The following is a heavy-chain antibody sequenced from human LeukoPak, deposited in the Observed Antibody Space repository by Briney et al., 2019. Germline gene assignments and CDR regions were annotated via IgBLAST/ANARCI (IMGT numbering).Heavy chain of an antibody. J-gene: IGHJ3*02. D-gene: IGHD3-22*01. CDR3: VRDYYDSPPQDVFDI. CDR1: GYTFTRFG. Sequence: ASVKVSCKTSGYTFTRFGISWVRQAPGQGLEWMGWSTAYSDKTNYAQKFRGRVAITTDTSTSTAYMELWSLRSDDTAVYFCVRDYYDSPPQDVFDIWGQGTTVTVFS. CDR2: STAYSDKT. V-gene: IGHV1-18*01.